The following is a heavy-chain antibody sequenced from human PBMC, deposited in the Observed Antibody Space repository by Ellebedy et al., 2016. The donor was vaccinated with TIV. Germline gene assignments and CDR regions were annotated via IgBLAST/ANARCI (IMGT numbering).Heavy chain of an antibody. CDR3: ALGAGLLSSTFDY. V-gene: IGHV1-69*13. D-gene: IGHD3-16*01. J-gene: IGHJ4*02. CDR1: GGTFSSYA. CDR2: IIPIFGTA. Sequence: SVKVSCXASGGTFSSYAISWVRQAPGQGLEWMGGIIPIFGTANYAQKFQGRVTITADESTSTAYMELSSLRSDDTAVYYCALGAGLLSSTFDYWGQGTLVTVSS.